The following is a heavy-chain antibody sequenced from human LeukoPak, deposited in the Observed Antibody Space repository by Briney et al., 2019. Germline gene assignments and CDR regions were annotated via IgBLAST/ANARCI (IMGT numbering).Heavy chain of an antibody. V-gene: IGHV3-21*01. CDR2: ISSSSSYI. J-gene: IGHJ6*03. CDR3: ASWGGYYYYYYMDV. D-gene: IGHD3-16*01. CDR1: GFTFSGFA. Sequence: GGSLRLSCAASGFTFSGFAMSWVRRTRGKGLEWVSSISSSSSYIYYADSVKGRFTISRDNAKNSLYLQMNSLRAEDTAVYYCASWGGYYYYYYMDVWGKGTTVTVSS.